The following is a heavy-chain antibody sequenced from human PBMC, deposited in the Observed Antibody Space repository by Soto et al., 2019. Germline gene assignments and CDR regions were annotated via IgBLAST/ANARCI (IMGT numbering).Heavy chain of an antibody. D-gene: IGHD6-25*01. V-gene: IGHV4-39*01. CDR1: GDSISSSNYY. CDR3: ARRGGSYYFDY. J-gene: IGHJ4*02. CDR2: IYYSGST. Sequence: QLQLQESGPGLVKPSETLSLTCTVSGDSISSSNYYWGWIRQPPGKGLEWIGSIYYSGSTSYNASLKSRVTISVDTSKNQCSLKLSSVTAADTAVYYCARRGGSYYFDYWGQGTLVTVSS.